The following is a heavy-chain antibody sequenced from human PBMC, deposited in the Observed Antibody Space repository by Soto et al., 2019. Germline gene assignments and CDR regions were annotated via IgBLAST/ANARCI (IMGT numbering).Heavy chain of an antibody. D-gene: IGHD4-17*01. V-gene: IGHV3-53*01. CDR1: GFTVSSNY. J-gene: IGHJ5*02. Sequence: EVQLVESGGGLIQPGGSLRLSCAASGFTVSSNYMSWVRQAPGKGLEWVSVIYSGGSTYYADSVKGRFTISRDNSKNTLYLQMNSLRAEDTAVYYCARGPYGDDKYFDPWGQGTLVTVYS. CDR3: ARGPYGDDKYFDP. CDR2: IYSGGST.